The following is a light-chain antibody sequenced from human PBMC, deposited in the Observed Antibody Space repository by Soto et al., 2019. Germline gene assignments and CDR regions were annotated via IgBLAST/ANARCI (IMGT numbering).Light chain of an antibody. CDR3: SSYAGSNNLV. V-gene: IGLV2-8*01. CDR1: TSDVGGYNY. CDR2: EVS. Sequence: QSVLTQPPSASGSPGQSVTISCTGTTSDVGGYNYVSWYQQHPGKAPKLMIYEVSKRPSGVPDRFSASKSGNTASLTVSGLQAEDDADYYCSSYAGSNNLVFGGGTKLTVL. J-gene: IGLJ3*02.